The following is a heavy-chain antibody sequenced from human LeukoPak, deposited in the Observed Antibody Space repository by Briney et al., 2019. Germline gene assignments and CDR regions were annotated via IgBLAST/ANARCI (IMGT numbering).Heavy chain of an antibody. D-gene: IGHD2-2*01. J-gene: IGHJ6*03. V-gene: IGHV5-51*01. CDR1: GYSFTSYW. Sequence: GESLKISCKGSGYSFTSYWIGWVRQMPGKGLEWMGIIYPGDSDTRYSPSFQGQVTISADKSISTAYLQWSSLKASDTAMYYCARGRYCSSTSCEPYYYYYMDVWGKGTTVTVSS. CDR2: IYPGDSDT. CDR3: ARGRYCSSTSCEPYYYYYMDV.